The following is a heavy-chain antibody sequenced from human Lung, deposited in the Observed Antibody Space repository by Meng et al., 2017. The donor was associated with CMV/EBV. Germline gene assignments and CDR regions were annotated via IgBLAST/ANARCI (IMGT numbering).Heavy chain of an antibody. CDR3: AKDDGNWYLPD. J-gene: IGHJ4*02. Sequence: GGSLRLXCAASGFTFAHYSMHWVRQRPGKGLEWVSLISWNGQNTYYADSVKGRFPISRDNSRNSLYVQMNSLRINDTALYYYAKDDGNWYLPDWGQGTLVTVSS. V-gene: IGHV3-43*01. D-gene: IGHD6-13*01. CDR1: GFTFAHYS. CDR2: ISWNGQNT.